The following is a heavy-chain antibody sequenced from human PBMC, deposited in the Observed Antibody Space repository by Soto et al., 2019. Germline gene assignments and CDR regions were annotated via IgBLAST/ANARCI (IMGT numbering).Heavy chain of an antibody. Sequence: SETLSLTCTVSGGSISSGDYYWGWIRQPPGKGLEWIGYIYYSGSTYYNPSLKSRVTISVNTSKNQFSLKLSSVTAADTAVYYCARVRLQVTRAFDIWGQGTMVTVSS. D-gene: IGHD2-15*01. J-gene: IGHJ3*02. V-gene: IGHV4-30-4*01. CDR3: ARVRLQVTRAFDI. CDR1: GGSISSGDYY. CDR2: IYYSGST.